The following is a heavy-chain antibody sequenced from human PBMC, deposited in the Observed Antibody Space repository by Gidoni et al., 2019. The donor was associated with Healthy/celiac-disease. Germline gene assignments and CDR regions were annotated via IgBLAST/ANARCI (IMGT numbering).Heavy chain of an antibody. CDR3: ARTYYYDSSGYYYGLMDAFDI. Sequence: QVTLKESGPVLVTPTETLTLTCTVSGFSLSNARMGVRWIRQPPGKALEWLEHIFSNDEKSYSTSLKSRLTISKDTSKSQVVLTMTNMDPVDTATYYCARTYYYDSSGYYYGLMDAFDIWGQGTMVTVSS. V-gene: IGHV2-26*01. J-gene: IGHJ3*02. D-gene: IGHD3-22*01. CDR1: GFSLSNARMG. CDR2: IFSNDEK.